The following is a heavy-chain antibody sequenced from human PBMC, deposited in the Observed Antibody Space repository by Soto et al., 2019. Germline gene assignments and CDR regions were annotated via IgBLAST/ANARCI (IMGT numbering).Heavy chain of an antibody. D-gene: IGHD2-2*01. V-gene: IGHV1-18*01. CDR2: ISAYKGNT. CDR1: GYTFTSYG. Sequence: ASVKVSCKASGYTFTSYGISWVRQAPGQGLEWMGWISAYKGNTDYAQTLQGRVTMTTDTSTSTAYMELRSLRSDDTEVYYCARVDIVVVPAATPLYYYGMDVWGQGTTVTVSS. CDR3: ARVDIVVVPAATPLYYYGMDV. J-gene: IGHJ6*02.